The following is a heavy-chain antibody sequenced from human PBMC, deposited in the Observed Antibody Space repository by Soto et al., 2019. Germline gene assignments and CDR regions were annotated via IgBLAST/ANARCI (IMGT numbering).Heavy chain of an antibody. CDR3: AVRNSGYVSMDWFDP. D-gene: IGHD5-12*01. Sequence: PSETLSLTCTVSGGSISSGDYYWSWIRQPPGKGLEWIGYIYYSGSTYYNPSLKSRVTISVDTSKNQFSLKLSSVTAADTAVYYCAVRNSGYVSMDWFDPWGQGTLVTVSS. CDR1: GGSISSGDYY. V-gene: IGHV4-30-4*01. J-gene: IGHJ5*02. CDR2: IYYSGST.